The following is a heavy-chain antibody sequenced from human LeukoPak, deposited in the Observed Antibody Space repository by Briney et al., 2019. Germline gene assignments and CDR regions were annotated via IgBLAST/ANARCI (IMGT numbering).Heavy chain of an antibody. D-gene: IGHD2-15*01. J-gene: IGHJ6*04. V-gene: IGHV1-69*01. CDR1: GGTFSSYA. CDR3: ARGRYCSGGSCYSGADYCYYYGMDV. CDR2: IIPIFGTA. Sequence: GSSVKVSCKASGGTFSSYAISWVRQAPGQGLEWMGGIIPIFGTANYAQKFQGRVTITADESTSTAYMELSSLRSEDTAVYYCARGRYCSGGSCYSGADYCYYYGMDVWGKGTTVTVSS.